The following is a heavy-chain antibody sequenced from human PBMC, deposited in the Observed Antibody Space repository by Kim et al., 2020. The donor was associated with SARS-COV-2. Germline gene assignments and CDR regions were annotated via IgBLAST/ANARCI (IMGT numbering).Heavy chain of an antibody. D-gene: IGHD3-10*01. J-gene: IGHJ4*02. V-gene: IGHV4-4*06. CDR3: ATYFDLRN. CDR2: QSGIN. Sequence: QSGINNYTPSLKSRVTLSVDTSNNQFSLKLLSVTAADTAMYFCATYFDLRNWGQGTLVTVSS.